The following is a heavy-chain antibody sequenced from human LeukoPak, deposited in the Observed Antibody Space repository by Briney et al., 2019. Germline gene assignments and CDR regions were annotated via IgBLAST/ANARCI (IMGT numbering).Heavy chain of an antibody. CDR3: AKALVRLVYGSSNYYYGMDV. Sequence: GGSLRLSCAASGFTFSSYWMSWVRQAPGKGLEWVANIKQDGSEKYYVDSVKGRFTISRDNAKNSLYLQMNSLRAEDTALYYCAKALVRLVYGSSNYYYGMDVWGQGTTVTVSS. CDR1: GFTFSSYW. J-gene: IGHJ6*02. V-gene: IGHV3-7*03. CDR2: IKQDGSEK. D-gene: IGHD3-10*01.